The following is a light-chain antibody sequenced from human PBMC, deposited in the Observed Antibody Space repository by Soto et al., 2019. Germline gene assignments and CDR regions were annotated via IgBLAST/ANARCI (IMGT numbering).Light chain of an antibody. CDR3: QPYNNWPLT. CDR1: QSVSSN. V-gene: IGKV3-15*01. J-gene: IGKJ4*01. Sequence: EIVMTQSPATLSVSPVERATLSCRASQSVSSNLAWYQQKPGQAPRLLIYGASTRATGIPARFSGSGSGTEFTLTINSLQSEDFAVYYCQPYNNWPLTFGGGTKV. CDR2: GAS.